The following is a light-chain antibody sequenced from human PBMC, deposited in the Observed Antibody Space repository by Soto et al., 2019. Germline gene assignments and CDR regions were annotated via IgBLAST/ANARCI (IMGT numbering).Light chain of an antibody. J-gene: IGLJ1*01. CDR3: SSYTSSSTLYV. V-gene: IGLV2-14*01. CDR1: SSDVGGYNY. CDR2: EVS. Sequence: QSALTQPASVSGSPGQSITIPCTGTSSDVGGYNYVSWYQQHPGKAPKLMIHEVSNRPSGVSNRFSGSKSGNTASLTISGLQAEDEADYYCSSYTSSSTLYVFGTGTKVTVL.